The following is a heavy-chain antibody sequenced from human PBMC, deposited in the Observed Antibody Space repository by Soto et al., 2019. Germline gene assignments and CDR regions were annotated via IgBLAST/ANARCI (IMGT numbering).Heavy chain of an antibody. D-gene: IGHD2-2*03. CDR1: GFTFSSYA. CDR3: ARVDMVGWFDP. CDR2: ISYDGSNK. Sequence: PGGSLRLSCAASGFTFSSYAMHWVRQAPGKGLEWVAVISYDGSNKYYADSVKGRFTISRDNSKNTLYLQMNSLRAEDTAVYYCARVDMVGWFDPWGQGTLVTSPQ. V-gene: IGHV3-30-3*01. J-gene: IGHJ5*02.